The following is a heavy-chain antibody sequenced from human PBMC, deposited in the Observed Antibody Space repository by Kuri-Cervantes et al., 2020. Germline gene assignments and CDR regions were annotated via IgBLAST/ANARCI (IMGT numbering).Heavy chain of an antibody. V-gene: IGHV3-30*03. CDR2: ISYDGSDK. CDR3: ARGVSFEAAGP. CDR1: GFTFSSYW. J-gene: IGHJ5*02. Sequence: GESLKISCAASGFTFSSYWMSWVRQAPGKGPEWVALISYDGSDKYYVDSVKGRFTISRDNSKNTLYLQMNTLRGEDTAVYYCARGVSFEAAGPWGQGTLVTVSS. D-gene: IGHD6-13*01.